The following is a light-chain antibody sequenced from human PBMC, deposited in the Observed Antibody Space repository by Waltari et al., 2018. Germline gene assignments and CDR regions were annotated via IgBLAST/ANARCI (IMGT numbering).Light chain of an antibody. V-gene: IGKV1-39*01. CDR3: QESFSSPWT. CDR1: QDIGSF. CDR2: GAS. J-gene: IGKJ1*01. Sequence: DIQMTQSPPFLSASVGDSITITCRASQDIGSFVNWYQHSPPKGPKLLIYGASSLQRGVSSRFSGGGSGTEFTLTVSSLQPDDFATYYCQESFSSPWTFGPGTQVYI.